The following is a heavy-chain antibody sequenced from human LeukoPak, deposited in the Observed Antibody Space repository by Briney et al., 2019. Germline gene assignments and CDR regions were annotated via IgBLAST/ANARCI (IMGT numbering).Heavy chain of an antibody. CDR3: AKVAPPDAFDI. J-gene: IGHJ3*02. Sequence: GGSLRLSCAASGFTFSNDPMSWVRQTPGKGLEWVSTINYSGGSTYYADSVKGRLTISRDNSKNTLYLQMNSLRAEDTAVYYCAKVAPPDAFDIWGQGTMVTVSS. CDR2: INYSGGST. CDR1: GFTFSNDP. V-gene: IGHV3-23*01.